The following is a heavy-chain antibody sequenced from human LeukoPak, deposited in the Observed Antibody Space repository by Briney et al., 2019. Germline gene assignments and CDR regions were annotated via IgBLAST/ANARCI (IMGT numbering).Heavy chain of an antibody. D-gene: IGHD1-26*01. J-gene: IGHJ3*02. CDR3: ARGPWEYGDAFDI. V-gene: IGHV4-34*01. CDR2: INHSGST. CDR1: GGSFSGYY. Sequence: SETLSLTCAVYGGSFSGYYWSWIRQPPGKGLEWIGEINHSGSTNYNPSLKSRVTISVDTSKNQFSLKLSSVTAADTAVYYCARGPWEYGDAFDIWGQGTMVTVSS.